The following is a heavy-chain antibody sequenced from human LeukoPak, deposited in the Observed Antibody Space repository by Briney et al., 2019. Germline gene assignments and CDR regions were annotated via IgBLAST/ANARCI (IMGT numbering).Heavy chain of an antibody. Sequence: GRSLRLSCAASGFTFSSYGMHWVREAPGKGLEGVAVISYDGSKKYYADSVKGRFTISRDNSKNTLYLQMNSLRAEDTAVYYCAKGTYYYGSTESTGSWYFDLWGRGTLVTVSS. J-gene: IGHJ2*01. CDR1: GFTFSSYG. CDR3: AKGTYYYGSTESTGSWYFDL. CDR2: ISYDGSKK. V-gene: IGHV3-30*18. D-gene: IGHD3-10*01.